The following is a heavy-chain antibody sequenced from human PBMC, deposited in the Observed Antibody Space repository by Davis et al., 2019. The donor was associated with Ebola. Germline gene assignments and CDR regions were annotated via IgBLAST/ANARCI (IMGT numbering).Heavy chain of an antibody. CDR3: ARDPYSSRRTFDY. CDR1: GGSFSGYY. Sequence: MPGGSLRLSCAVYGGSFSGYYWSWIRQPPGKGLEWIGEMNHSGATNYNPSLKSRVTISVDKSRNQFSLSLSSVTAADTAVYYCARDPYSSRRTFDYWGQGTLVTVSS. D-gene: IGHD6-13*01. J-gene: IGHJ4*02. CDR2: MNHSGAT. V-gene: IGHV4-34*01.